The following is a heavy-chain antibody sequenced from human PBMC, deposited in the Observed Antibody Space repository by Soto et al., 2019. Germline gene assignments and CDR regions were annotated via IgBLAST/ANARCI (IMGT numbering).Heavy chain of an antibody. Sequence: EVQLLESGGGLVQPGGSLRLSCAASGFTFSNYAMTWVRQAPGKGLEWLSGISGSGTNTYYAASVKGRFTISRDNSRDTLFLQINNLRTDDTAVYYCAKDGEWPPWRGYFDSWGQGTLVTVSS. CDR1: GFTFSNYA. CDR3: AKDGEWPPWRGYFDS. D-gene: IGHD3-10*01. J-gene: IGHJ4*02. V-gene: IGHV3-23*01. CDR2: ISGSGTNT.